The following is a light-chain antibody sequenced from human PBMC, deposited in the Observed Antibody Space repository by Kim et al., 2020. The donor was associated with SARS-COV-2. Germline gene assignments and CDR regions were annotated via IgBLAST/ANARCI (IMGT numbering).Light chain of an antibody. V-gene: IGKV1-39*01. J-gene: IGKJ1*01. CDR2: AAS. Sequence: DIQMTQSPSSLSSSIGDTVTITCRASQSVNIYLNWYQQKPGKAPTVLIYAASHLRSGVPSRFRGSGSGTDFTLTITSLQPEDFATYYCQQSYTMPRTFGQGTKVDIK. CDR3: QQSYTMPRT. CDR1: QSVNIY.